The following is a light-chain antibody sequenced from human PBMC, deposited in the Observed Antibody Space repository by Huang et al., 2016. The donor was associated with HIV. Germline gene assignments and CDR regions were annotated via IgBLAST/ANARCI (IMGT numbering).Light chain of an antibody. Sequence: EIVMTQSPATLAVSPGERATLSCRASQNVGSNLAWYQQKPGQDPRLIIFAASTRATSVPARFSGSGSETEFTLTIISLQSEDVALDFCQQYNNWPTMYPFGQGTKVEIK. J-gene: IGKJ2*01. CDR3: QQYNNWPTMYP. CDR2: AAS. V-gene: IGKV3-15*01. CDR1: QNVGSN.